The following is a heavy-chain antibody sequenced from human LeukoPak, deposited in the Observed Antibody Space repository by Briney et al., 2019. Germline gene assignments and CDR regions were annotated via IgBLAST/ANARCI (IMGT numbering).Heavy chain of an antibody. Sequence: SETLSLTCAVYGGSFSGYYWSWIRRPPGKGLEWIGEINHSGSTNYNPSLKSRVTISVDTSKNQFSLKPSSVTAADTAVYYCASGLWFGEPPLSFWGQGTLVTVSS. J-gene: IGHJ4*02. CDR2: INHSGST. V-gene: IGHV4-34*01. CDR1: GGSFSGYY. D-gene: IGHD3-10*01. CDR3: ASGLWFGEPPLSF.